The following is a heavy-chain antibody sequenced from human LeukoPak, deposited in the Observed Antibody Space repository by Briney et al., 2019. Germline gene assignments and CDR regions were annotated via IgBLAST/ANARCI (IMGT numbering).Heavy chain of an antibody. CDR1: GFTFSSYA. CDR2: IRVSGST. V-gene: IGHV3-23*01. J-gene: IGHJ4*02. CDR3: AKGTGDTAYYFDF. Sequence: PGGSLRLSCTTSGFTFSSYALSWVRQAPGKGLEWVSGIRVSGSTYYPDSATGRFTISRDNSENTLYLQMSGLRAEDTAIYYCAKGTGDTAYYFDFWGQGVLVTVSS. D-gene: IGHD7-27*01.